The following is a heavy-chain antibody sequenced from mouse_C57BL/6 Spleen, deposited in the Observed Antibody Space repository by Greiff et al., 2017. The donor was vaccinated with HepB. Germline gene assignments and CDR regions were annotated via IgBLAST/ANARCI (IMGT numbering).Heavy chain of an antibody. CDR2: IDPNSGGT. Sequence: QVQLKQPGAELVKPGASVKLSCKASGYTFTSYWMHWVKQRPGRGLEWIGRIDPNSGGTKYNEKFKSKATLTVDKPSSTAYMQLSSLTSEDSAVYYCARSYYDYDGDYFDYWGQGTTLTVSS. V-gene: IGHV1-72*01. J-gene: IGHJ2*01. CDR1: GYTFTSYW. CDR3: ARSYYDYDGDYFDY. D-gene: IGHD2-4*01.